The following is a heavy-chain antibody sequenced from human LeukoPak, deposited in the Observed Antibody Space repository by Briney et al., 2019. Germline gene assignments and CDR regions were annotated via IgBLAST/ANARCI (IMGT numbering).Heavy chain of an antibody. J-gene: IGHJ4*02. D-gene: IGHD6-13*01. CDR2: INPNSGGT. Sequence: ASVKVSCKASGYTFTGYYMHWVRQAPGQGLEWMGWINPNSGGTNYAQKFQGRVTMTRDTFISTAYMELSRLRSDDTAVYYCARAPTSSSWYYFDYWGQGTLATVSS. CDR3: ARAPTSSSWYYFDY. V-gene: IGHV1-2*02. CDR1: GYTFTGYY.